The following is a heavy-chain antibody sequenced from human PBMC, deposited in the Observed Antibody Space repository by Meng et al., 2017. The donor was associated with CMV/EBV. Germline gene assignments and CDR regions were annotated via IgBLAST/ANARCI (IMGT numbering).Heavy chain of an antibody. V-gene: IGHV3-21*01. J-gene: IGHJ3*02. CDR3: AVDWQPGIAFDI. D-gene: IGHD3/OR15-3a*01. Sequence: GGSLRLSCAAPGFTFSSYSMNWVRQAPGKGLEWVSSISSSSSYIYYADSVKGRFTISRDNAKNSLYLQMNSLRAEDTAVYYCAVDWQPGIAFDIWGQGTMVTVSS. CDR2: ISSSSSYI. CDR1: GFTFSSYS.